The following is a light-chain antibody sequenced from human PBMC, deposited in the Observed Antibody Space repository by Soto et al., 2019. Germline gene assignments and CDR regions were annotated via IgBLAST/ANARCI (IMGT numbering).Light chain of an antibody. CDR3: QQCYDHPVT. CDR1: QSINTR. Sequence: DIQMTQSPSPLSASVGDRVSITCRASQSINTRLNWFQQKPGEAPNLLIYTASTLHTGVPSRFSGSGSGTDFTLTISSLQPEDFATYYCQQCYDHPVTFGQGTRLDIK. J-gene: IGKJ5*01. V-gene: IGKV1-39*01. CDR2: TAS.